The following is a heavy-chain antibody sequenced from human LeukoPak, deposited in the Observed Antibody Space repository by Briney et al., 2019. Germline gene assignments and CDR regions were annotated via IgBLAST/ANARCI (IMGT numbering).Heavy chain of an antibody. CDR3: ARALPGCGSTDCYGLEA. Sequence: ASVKVSCKASGYTLTSDGMNWVRQAPGQGLEWMGWINTNTGNPTYGQGFTGRFVFSLDTSVNTAYLQISSLQAEDTAVYYCARALPGCGSTDCYGLEAWGQGTLVTVSS. CDR2: INTNTGNP. J-gene: IGHJ5*02. D-gene: IGHD2-2*01. V-gene: IGHV7-4-1*02. CDR1: GYTLTSDG.